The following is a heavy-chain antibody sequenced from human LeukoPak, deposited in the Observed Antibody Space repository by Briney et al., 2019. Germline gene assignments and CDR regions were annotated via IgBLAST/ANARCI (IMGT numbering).Heavy chain of an antibody. D-gene: IGHD3-3*01. CDR1: GYTFTSYG. CDR3: ARVSGYRPNWFDP. CDR2: ISAYNGNT. V-gene: IGHV1-18*01. J-gene: IGHJ5*02. Sequence: ASVKVSCKASGYTFTSYGISWVRQAPGQGLEWMGWISAYNGNTNYAQKLQGRVTITTDTATSTAYMELRSLRADDTAVYYCARVSGYRPNWFDPWGQGTLVTVSS.